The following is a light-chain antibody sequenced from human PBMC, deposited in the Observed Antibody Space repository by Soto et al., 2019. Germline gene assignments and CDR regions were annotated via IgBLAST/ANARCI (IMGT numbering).Light chain of an antibody. CDR2: EVS. J-gene: IGLJ1*01. Sequence: QSALSQPASVSGSPGQSITISCTGTSSDVGGFEYVSWYQHQPGKAPKLIIYEVSNRPSGVSNRFSGSKSGNTASLTISGLQAEDEADYYCSSYTSSSTRASYVFGTGTKVTVL. CDR3: SSYTSSSTRASYV. CDR1: SSDVGGFEY. V-gene: IGLV2-14*01.